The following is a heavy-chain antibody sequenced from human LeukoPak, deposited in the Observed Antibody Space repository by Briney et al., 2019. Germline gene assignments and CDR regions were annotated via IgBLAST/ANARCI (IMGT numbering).Heavy chain of an antibody. Sequence: GGSLRLSCAASEFTFSSYWMSWVRQAPGKGLEWVANIKPDGSETSYVDSVKGRFTVSRDNSENSLFLQMNSLRADDTAVYYCARLSPVTIIVVSYWYFDLWGRGTLVTVSS. CDR1: EFTFSSYW. CDR2: IKPDGSET. J-gene: IGHJ2*01. D-gene: IGHD3-22*01. CDR3: ARLSPVTIIVVSYWYFDL. V-gene: IGHV3-7*01.